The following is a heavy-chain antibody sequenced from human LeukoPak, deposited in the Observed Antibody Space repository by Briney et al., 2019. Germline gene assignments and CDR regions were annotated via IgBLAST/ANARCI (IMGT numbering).Heavy chain of an antibody. CDR2: ISSSGSTI. CDR1: GFTFSVYY. D-gene: IGHD1-26*01. V-gene: IGHV3-11*01. CDR3: ARDPPYSGSYYFDY. Sequence: PGGSLRLSCAASGFTFSVYYMSWIRQAPGKGLEWVSYISSSGSTIYYADSVKGRFTISRDNAKNSLYLQMNSLRAEDTAVYYCARDPPYSGSYYFDYWGQGTLVTVSS. J-gene: IGHJ4*02.